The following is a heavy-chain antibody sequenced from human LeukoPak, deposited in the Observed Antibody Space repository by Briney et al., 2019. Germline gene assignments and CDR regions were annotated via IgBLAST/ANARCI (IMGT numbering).Heavy chain of an antibody. V-gene: IGHV1-18*01. CDR2: ISAYNGNT. CDR3: ARETWNSRIAAAGTNWFDP. Sequence: ASVKVSCKASGYTFTSYGISWVRQAPGQGLEWMGWISAYNGNTNYAQKLQGRVTMTTDTSTSTAYMELRSLRSDDTAVYYCARETWNSRIAAAGTNWFDPWGQGTLVTVSS. J-gene: IGHJ5*02. CDR1: GYTFTSYG. D-gene: IGHD6-13*01.